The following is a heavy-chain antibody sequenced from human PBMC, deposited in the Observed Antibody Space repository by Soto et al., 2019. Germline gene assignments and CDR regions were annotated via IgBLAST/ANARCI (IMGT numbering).Heavy chain of an antibody. CDR1: GYSFTNHW. V-gene: IGHV5-51*01. CDR2: IFPGDSDT. J-gene: IGHJ3*02. CDR3: ARLFDYSSSDALDI. Sequence: PGEALKISCKGSGYSFTNHWIGWVRQMPGKGLECMGIIFPGDSDTRYSPSFQGQVTISADKSISTAYVQWSSLKASDTAMYYCARLFDYSSSDALDIWGQGTMVTVSS. D-gene: IGHD6-6*01.